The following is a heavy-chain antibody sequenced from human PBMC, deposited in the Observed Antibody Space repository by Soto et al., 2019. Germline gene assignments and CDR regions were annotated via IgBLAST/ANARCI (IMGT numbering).Heavy chain of an antibody. D-gene: IGHD5-18*01. CDR3: ARERGYSYGYDY. V-gene: IGHV3-23*01. Sequence: GGSLRLSCAASGFTFSSYAMNWFRQAPGKGLEWVSVLSDDGVSTYYADSVKGRFTISRDNSKNTLYLQMNSLRAEDTAVYYCARERGYSYGYDYWGQGTLVTVSS. CDR1: GFTFSSYA. J-gene: IGHJ4*02. CDR2: LSDDGVST.